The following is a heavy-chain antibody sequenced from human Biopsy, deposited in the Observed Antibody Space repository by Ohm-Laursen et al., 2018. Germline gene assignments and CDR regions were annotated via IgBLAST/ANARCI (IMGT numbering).Heavy chain of an antibody. D-gene: IGHD4-23*01. J-gene: IGHJ4*02. CDR2: ISYTGYT. CDR3: ARGSNDFGGLYFPR. Sequence: TLSLTCTVSGGSFTGHYWRWFRQPPGKGLEWIGHISYTGYTSYNASLKSRVTISVDTSRNHFSLRLSSLTAADTAVYYCARGSNDFGGLYFPRWGQGTLLTVSS. V-gene: IGHV4-59*11. CDR1: GGSFTGHY.